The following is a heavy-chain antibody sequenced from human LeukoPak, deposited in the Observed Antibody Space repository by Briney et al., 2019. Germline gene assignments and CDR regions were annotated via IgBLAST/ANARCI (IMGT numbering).Heavy chain of an antibody. J-gene: IGHJ3*02. Sequence: GGSLRLSCAASGFTFDDYAMHWVRQAPGKGQEWVSSISGSGGNTFYADSVKGRFTISRDNSKNTLYLQMNSLRAEDTAVYYCARDWPSEWQHLPDYDAVDIWGQGTMVTVSS. CDR3: ARDWPSEWQHLPDYDAVDI. V-gene: IGHV3-23*01. CDR2: ISGSGGNT. CDR1: GFTFDDYA. D-gene: IGHD6-13*01.